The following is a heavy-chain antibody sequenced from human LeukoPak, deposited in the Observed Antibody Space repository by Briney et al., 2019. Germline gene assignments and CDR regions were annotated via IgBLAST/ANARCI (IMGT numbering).Heavy chain of an antibody. D-gene: IGHD3-10*01. CDR2: TYYRSKWYN. J-gene: IGHJ4*02. V-gene: IGHV6-1*01. CDR3: ARDLPYYYGSGSTYFDY. Sequence: SQTLSLTCAISGDSVSSNSAAWNWIRQSPSRGLEWLGRTYYRSKWYNDYAVPVKSRITINPDTSKNQFSLQLNSVTPEDTAVYYCARDLPYYYGSGSTYFDYWGQGTLVTVSS. CDR1: GDSVSSNSAA.